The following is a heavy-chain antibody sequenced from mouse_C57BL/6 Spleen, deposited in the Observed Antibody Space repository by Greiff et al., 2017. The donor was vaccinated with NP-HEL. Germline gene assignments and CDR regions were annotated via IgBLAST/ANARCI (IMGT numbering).Heavy chain of an antibody. CDR2: IYPGSGST. D-gene: IGHD1-1*01. J-gene: IGHJ2*01. CDR3: ARHYYGSSYYYFDD. V-gene: IGHV1-55*01. Sequence: VQLQQPGAELVKPGASVKMSCKASGYTFTSYWITWVKQRPGQGLEWIGDIYPGSGSTNYNEKFKSKATLTVDTSSSTAYMQLSSLTSEDSAVYYCARHYYGSSYYYFDDWGQGTTLTVSS. CDR1: GYTFTSYW.